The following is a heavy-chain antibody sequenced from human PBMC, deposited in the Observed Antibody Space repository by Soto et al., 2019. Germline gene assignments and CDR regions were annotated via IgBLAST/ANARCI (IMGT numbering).Heavy chain of an antibody. D-gene: IGHD2-21*01. J-gene: IGHJ4*02. V-gene: IGHV4-4*07. CDR2: VYSSGTT. Sequence: SETLSLTCTVSGGSINSYWWSWIRQPAGKGLEWIGRVYSSGTTDYNPSLNSRATMSVETSKNQFSLKLSSVTAADTAVYYCSRDIASYAYGEGYWGQGIQVTVSS. CDR3: SRDIASYAYGEGY. CDR1: GGSINSYW.